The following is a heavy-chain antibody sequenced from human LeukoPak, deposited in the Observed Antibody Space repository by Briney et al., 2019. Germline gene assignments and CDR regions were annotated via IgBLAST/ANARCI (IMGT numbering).Heavy chain of an antibody. V-gene: IGHV1-2*02. Sequence: ASVKVSCKASGYSFTGHYMHWVRQAPGQGLEWMGWINPKSGGTNYAQKFQGRVTMTRDTSISTAYMDMSSLRSDDTAVYYCATVTLFGGVAWGQGTLVTVSP. J-gene: IGHJ5*02. CDR3: ATVTLFGGVA. D-gene: IGHD3-16*01. CDR2: INPKSGGT. CDR1: GYSFTGHY.